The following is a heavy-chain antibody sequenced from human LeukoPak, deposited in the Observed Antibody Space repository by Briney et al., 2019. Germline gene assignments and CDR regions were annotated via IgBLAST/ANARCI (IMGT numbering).Heavy chain of an antibody. D-gene: IGHD2-15*01. J-gene: IGHJ4*02. CDR1: GGSVSSGSFY. Sequence: SETLSLTCTVSGGSVSSGSFYWSWIRQTPGKELEWIGYIYYTGSTNYNPSLKSRVTISVDTSKNQFSLKLSSVTAADTAVYYCARDTGYCSGGSCYHNYFDFWGQGALVTVSS. V-gene: IGHV4-61*01. CDR3: ARDTGYCSGGSCYHNYFDF. CDR2: IYYTGST.